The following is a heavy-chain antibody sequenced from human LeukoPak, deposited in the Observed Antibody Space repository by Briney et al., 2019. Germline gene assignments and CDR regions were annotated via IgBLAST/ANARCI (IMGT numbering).Heavy chain of an antibody. CDR1: GGSISSYY. Sequence: SSETLSLTCTVSGGSISSYYWSWIRQPPGKGLEWIGYIYHSGSTYYNPSLKSRVTISVDRSKNQFSLKLSSVTAADTAVYYCASGYCSGGSCYSALGYYYGMDVWGQGTTVTVSS. CDR3: ASGYCSGGSCYSALGYYYGMDV. D-gene: IGHD2-15*01. J-gene: IGHJ6*02. V-gene: IGHV4-59*12. CDR2: IYHSGST.